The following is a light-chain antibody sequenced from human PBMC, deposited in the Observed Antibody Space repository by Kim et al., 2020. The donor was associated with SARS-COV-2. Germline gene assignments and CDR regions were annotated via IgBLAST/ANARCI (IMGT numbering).Light chain of an antibody. CDR3: ATWADSLKGPV. V-gene: IGLV1-44*01. J-gene: IGLJ3*02. CDR1: SADIGRGI. CDR2: SDN. Sequence: GQGVATSCSGSSADIGRGIVTRYQKFPGTAPRLLIYSDNQRPSGVPDRFSGSKSGTSASLAINGLLSEDEADYYCATWADSLKGPVFGGGTQLTVL.